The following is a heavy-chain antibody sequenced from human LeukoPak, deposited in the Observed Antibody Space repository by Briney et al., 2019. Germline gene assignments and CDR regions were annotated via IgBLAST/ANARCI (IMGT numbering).Heavy chain of an antibody. CDR3: ARDSEQLAFDY. D-gene: IGHD6-6*01. Sequence: GGSLRLSCAASGFTFSSYAMSWVRQAPGKGLEWVSSISSSSSYIYYADSVKGRFTISRDNAKNSLYLQMNSLRAEDTAVYYCARDSEQLAFDYWGQGTLVTVSS. CDR1: GFTFSSYA. CDR2: ISSSSSYI. V-gene: IGHV3-21*01. J-gene: IGHJ4*02.